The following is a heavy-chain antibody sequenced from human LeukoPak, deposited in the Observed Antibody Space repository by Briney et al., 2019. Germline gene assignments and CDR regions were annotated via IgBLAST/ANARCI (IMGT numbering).Heavy chain of an antibody. D-gene: IGHD1-1*01. Sequence: PGGSLRLSCAASGFTFSSYAMSWVRQAPGKGLEWVSAISGSGGSTYYADSVKGRFTISRDNSKNTLYLQMNSLRAEDTAVYYCAKDLGLGYNWNDEEDAFDIWGQGTMVTVSS. V-gene: IGHV3-23*01. CDR3: AKDLGLGYNWNDEEDAFDI. CDR1: GFTFSSYA. CDR2: ISGSGGST. J-gene: IGHJ3*02.